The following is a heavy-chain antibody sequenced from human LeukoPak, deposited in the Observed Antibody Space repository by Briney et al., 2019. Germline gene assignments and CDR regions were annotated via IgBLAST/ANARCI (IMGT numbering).Heavy chain of an antibody. Sequence: GGSLRLSCEVSGFTFSNYWMMWVRQAPGKGLEWVASIDEDGSETNYVDSVTGRFTVSRDHAKNSLFLQMNSLRAEDTAVYYCARDPLSSSSFDLWGQGTLVTVSS. CDR2: IDEDGSET. V-gene: IGHV3-7*01. CDR3: ARDPLSSSSFDL. D-gene: IGHD6-13*01. J-gene: IGHJ4*02. CDR1: GFTFSNYW.